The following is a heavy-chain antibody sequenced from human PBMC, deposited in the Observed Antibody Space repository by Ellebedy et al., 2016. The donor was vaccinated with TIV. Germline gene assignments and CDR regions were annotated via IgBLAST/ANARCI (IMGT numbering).Heavy chain of an antibody. V-gene: IGHV3-9*01. CDR2: TNGDGDMK. CDR1: GFTFGDYA. Sequence: GGSLSLSXAASGFTFGDYAMHWVRQGPGKGLEWVACTNGDGDMKGYADSVKGRFTISRDNAKNTLYLQMNSLRPEDTALYGCVKDGDTSGYLYYFDFWGQGTLVTVSS. J-gene: IGHJ4*02. D-gene: IGHD6-25*01. CDR3: VKDGDTSGYLYYFDF.